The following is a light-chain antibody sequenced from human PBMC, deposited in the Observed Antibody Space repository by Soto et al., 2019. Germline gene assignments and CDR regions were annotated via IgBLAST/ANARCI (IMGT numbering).Light chain of an antibody. J-gene: IGLJ2*01. CDR1: SSNIGAGYD. CDR2: GNN. Sequence: QSVLTQPPSVSGAPGQTITISCTGSSSNIGAGYDVHWYQQLPGRAPKLLIYGNNNRPSGVPDRFSGSKSGTSVSLAITGPGGGGGVDYHCPSYKSTLKNGVLGGGTKPTFL. V-gene: IGLV1-40*01. CDR3: PSYKSTLKNGV.